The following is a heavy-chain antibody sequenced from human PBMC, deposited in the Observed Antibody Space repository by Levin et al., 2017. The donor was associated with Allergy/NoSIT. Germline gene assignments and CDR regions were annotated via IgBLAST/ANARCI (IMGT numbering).Heavy chain of an antibody. Sequence: SSETLSLTCAVSGGSISSGGYSWSWIRQPPGTGLEWIGNIYLSGSTNDNPSLKSRVTMSVDRSKNQFSLKLSYVTAADTAVYYCARVAGYSYGYYFDYWGPGTLVTVSS. CDR1: GGSISSGGYS. CDR3: ARVAGYSYGYYFDY. V-gene: IGHV4-30-2*01. D-gene: IGHD5-18*01. CDR2: IYLSGST. J-gene: IGHJ4*02.